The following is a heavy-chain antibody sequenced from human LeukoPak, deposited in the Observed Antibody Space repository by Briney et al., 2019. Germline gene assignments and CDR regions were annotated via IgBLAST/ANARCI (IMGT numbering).Heavy chain of an antibody. CDR1: GFTFSSYG. Sequence: VGSLRLSCAASGFTFSSYGMHWVHRAPGKGLEWVAVIWYDGSNKYYADSVKGRFTISRDNSKNTLYLQMNSLRAEDTAVYYCARDRARGSYGDFPVDYWGQGTLVTVSS. J-gene: IGHJ4*02. CDR3: ARDRARGSYGDFPVDY. CDR2: IWYDGSNK. V-gene: IGHV3-33*01. D-gene: IGHD4-17*01.